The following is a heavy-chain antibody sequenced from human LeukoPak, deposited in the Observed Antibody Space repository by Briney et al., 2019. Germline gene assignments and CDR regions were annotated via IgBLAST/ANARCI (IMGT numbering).Heavy chain of an antibody. Sequence: SETLSLTCTVSGGSISSSSYYWGWIRQPPGKGLEWIGSIYYSGSTYYNPSLKSRVTISVDTSKNQFSLKLSSVTAADTAVYYCARRTHRCSSTSCYRQGWFDPWGQGTLVTVSS. CDR3: ARRTHRCSSTSCYRQGWFDP. CDR1: GGSISSSSYY. CDR2: IYYSGST. J-gene: IGHJ5*02. D-gene: IGHD2-2*01. V-gene: IGHV4-39*01.